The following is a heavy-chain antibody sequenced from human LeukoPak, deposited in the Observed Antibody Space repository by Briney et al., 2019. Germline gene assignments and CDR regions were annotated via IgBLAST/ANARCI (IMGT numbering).Heavy chain of an antibody. J-gene: IGHJ3*02. Sequence: GESLKISCKGSGYSFTSYWIGWVRQMSGKGLEWMGIMYPGDSDTRYSPSFQGQVTISADKSLSTAYLQWSSLKASDTAMYYCARSHCSGDCYSEAFDIWGQGTMVTVSS. CDR1: GYSFTSYW. CDR2: MYPGDSDT. V-gene: IGHV5-51*01. D-gene: IGHD2-21*02. CDR3: ARSHCSGDCYSEAFDI.